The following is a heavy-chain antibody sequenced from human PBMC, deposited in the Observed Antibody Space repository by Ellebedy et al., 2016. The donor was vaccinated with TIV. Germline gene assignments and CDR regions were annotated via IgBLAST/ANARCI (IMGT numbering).Heavy chain of an antibody. J-gene: IGHJ4*02. D-gene: IGHD6-19*01. CDR1: GFTFSTYS. Sequence: GESLKISCAASGFTFSTYSMNWVRQAPGKGLEWVSSITSSSSYIYYADSMKGRFHISRDNAKNSLYLQMNSLRVEDTALYSCARDLLYRRVAGLVGYWGQGTLVTVSS. CDR3: ARDLLYRRVAGLVGY. CDR2: ITSSSSYI. V-gene: IGHV3-21*04.